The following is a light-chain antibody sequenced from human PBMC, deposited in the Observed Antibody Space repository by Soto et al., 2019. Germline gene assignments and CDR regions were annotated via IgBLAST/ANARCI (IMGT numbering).Light chain of an antibody. Sequence: QSALTQPASVSGYPGQSITISCTGTSSDSGSYNLVSWYQHLPGRAPKLLIYETTKRPSGVSNRFSGSKSGNTASLTISGLQAEDDADYYCSSYTSSSVVFGGGTKLTVL. V-gene: IGLV2-14*02. CDR2: ETT. CDR1: SSDSGSYNL. J-gene: IGLJ2*01. CDR3: SSYTSSSVV.